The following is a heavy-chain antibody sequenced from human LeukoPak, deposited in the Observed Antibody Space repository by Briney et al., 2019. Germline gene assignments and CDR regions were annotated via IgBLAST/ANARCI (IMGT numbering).Heavy chain of an antibody. CDR1: GGSISSGGYS. CDR3: ARASWVLRFLEWFDP. V-gene: IGHV4-30-2*01. D-gene: IGHD3-3*01. J-gene: IGHJ5*02. Sequence: TLSLTCAVSGGSISSGGYSWSWIRQPPGKGLEWIGYIYHSGSTYYNPSLKSRVTISVDRSKNQFSLKLSSVTAADTAVYYYARASWVLRFLEWFDPWGQGTLVTVSS. CDR2: IYHSGST.